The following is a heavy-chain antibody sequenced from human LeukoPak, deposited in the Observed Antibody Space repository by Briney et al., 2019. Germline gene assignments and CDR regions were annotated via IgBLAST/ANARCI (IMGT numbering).Heavy chain of an antibody. Sequence: GSLRPSCAASGLNFATSGMHWVRQAPGKGLEWVAVISYDGKNMYYADSVRGRFTVSRDNSMNTLYLQMNSLRTEDTAVYYAKNGYSSGWYMYYFDYWGQGTLVAVSS. V-gene: IGHV3-30*18. J-gene: IGHJ4*02. CDR1: GLNFATSG. CDR3: KNGYSSGWYMYYFDY. CDR2: ISYDGKNM. D-gene: IGHD6-19*01.